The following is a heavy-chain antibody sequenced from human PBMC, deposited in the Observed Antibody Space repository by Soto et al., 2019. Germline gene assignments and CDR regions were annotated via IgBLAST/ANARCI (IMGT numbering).Heavy chain of an antibody. Sequence: QVQLVQSGAEVKKPGASVKVSCKTSGYSFTDSHVHWVRQAPGQGLEWMGWIAPSSGGTKFARKFQGRLTMTRDTSISTAYMELSSLGSDDTAVCFCATDLGSGRIPWGQGTLVTVPS. J-gene: IGHJ5*02. CDR2: IAPSSGGT. CDR1: GYSFTDSH. D-gene: IGHD6-25*01. CDR3: ATDLGSGRIP. V-gene: IGHV1-2*02.